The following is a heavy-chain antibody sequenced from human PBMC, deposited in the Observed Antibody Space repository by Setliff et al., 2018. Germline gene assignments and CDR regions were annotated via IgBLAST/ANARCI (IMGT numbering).Heavy chain of an antibody. Sequence: SETLSLTCTVSGGSISSGNYYWSWIRQPPGKGLEWIGEINHSGSTNYNPSLKSRVTISVDTSKNQFSLKLSSVTAADTAVYYCARRYNFWSGYLDYWGQGTLVTVSS. V-gene: IGHV4-39*07. CDR2: INHSGST. J-gene: IGHJ4*02. CDR1: GGSISSGNYY. CDR3: ARRYNFWSGYLDY. D-gene: IGHD3-3*01.